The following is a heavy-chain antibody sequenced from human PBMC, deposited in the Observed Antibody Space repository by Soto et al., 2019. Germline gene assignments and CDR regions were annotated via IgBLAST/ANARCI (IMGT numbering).Heavy chain of an antibody. CDR1: GYSFTTHG. CDR3: ARDPPFSGILRGTPLMDV. J-gene: IGHJ6*02. D-gene: IGHD4-17*01. V-gene: IGHV1-18*04. Sequence: VASVKVSCKASGYSFTTHGISWVRRAPGHGLEWMGWISAYNGDTHYVQRFQGRLTMTTDTSTSTAYMELRSLTPDDTAVYYCARDPPFSGILRGTPLMDVWGQGTTVTVSS. CDR2: ISAYNGDT.